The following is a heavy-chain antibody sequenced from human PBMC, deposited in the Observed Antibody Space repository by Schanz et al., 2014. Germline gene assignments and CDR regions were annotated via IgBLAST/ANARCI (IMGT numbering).Heavy chain of an antibody. V-gene: IGHV3-30*19. D-gene: IGHD2-2*01. CDR3: AKDLLYGAPMPLNHLDY. CDR2: ISNDGSIK. Sequence: QAQLMESGGGVVQPGTSLILSCSVSGFSLNTYGIHWFRQPAGKGLEWVAVISNDGSIKYYADSVEGRFTISRDNSRNTLYLQMNSLRTEDTAVYYCAKDLLYGAPMPLNHLDYGGQGTLVTVSS. J-gene: IGHJ4*02. CDR1: GFSLNTYG.